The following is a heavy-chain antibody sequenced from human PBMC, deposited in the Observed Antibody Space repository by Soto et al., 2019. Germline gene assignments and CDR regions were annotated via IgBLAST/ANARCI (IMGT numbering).Heavy chain of an antibody. CDR3: VRDYDSSGYNSDY. CDR2: INSEGTGT. J-gene: IGHJ4*02. V-gene: IGHV3-74*01. CDR1: GFTFSSYW. D-gene: IGHD3-22*01. Sequence: PGGSLRLSCAASGFTFSSYWMHRVRQVPGKGLVWVSRINSEGTGTIYADSVKGRFTISRDNAKNTLYLQMNSLRAEDTAVYYCVRDYDSSGYNSDYWGQGTPVTVS.